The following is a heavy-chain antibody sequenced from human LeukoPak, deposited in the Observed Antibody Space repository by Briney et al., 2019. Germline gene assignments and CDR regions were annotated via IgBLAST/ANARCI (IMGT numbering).Heavy chain of an antibody. V-gene: IGHV2-5*01. CDR3: AHRIWGAHGSY. J-gene: IGHJ4*02. D-gene: IGHD7-27*01. CDR2: IYWNDDK. Sequence: GPTLVNPTQPLTLTCTFSGFSLSTSGVGGGWIRQPPGKALEWLALIYWNDDKRYSPSLKSRLTITKDTSKNQVVLTLTNMDPVDTATYYCAHRIWGAHGSYWGQGTLVTVSS. CDR1: GFSLSTSGVG.